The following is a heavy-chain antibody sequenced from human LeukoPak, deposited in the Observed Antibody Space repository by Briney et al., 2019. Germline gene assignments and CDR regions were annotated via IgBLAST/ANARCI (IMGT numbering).Heavy chain of an antibody. CDR1: GFTFSSYE. CDR2: ISSSGSTI. D-gene: IGHD2-8*01. J-gene: IGHJ6*03. Sequence: GGSLRLSCAASGFTFSSYEMNWVRQAPGKGLEWVSYISSSGSTIYYADSVKGRFTISRDNAKDSLYLQMNSLRAEDTAVYYCARRRMVYAKGEGYYYYMDVWGKGTTVTVSS. CDR3: ARRRMVYAKGEGYYYYMDV. V-gene: IGHV3-48*03.